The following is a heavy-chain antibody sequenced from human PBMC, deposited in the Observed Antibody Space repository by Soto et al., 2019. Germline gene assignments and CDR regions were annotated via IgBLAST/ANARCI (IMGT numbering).Heavy chain of an antibody. V-gene: IGHV4-61*01. D-gene: IGHD4-17*01. CDR3: ARGGSYGDFFDY. CDR2: IYYTGST. Sequence: SETLSLTCTVSGVSVSSGSFYWTWIRQSPGKGLEWIGYIYYTGSTKYNPSLQSRVTISLDTSKNQFSLRLTSVTSADTAVYYCARGGSYGDFFDYWGQGAQVTVSS. CDR1: GVSVSSGSFY. J-gene: IGHJ4*02.